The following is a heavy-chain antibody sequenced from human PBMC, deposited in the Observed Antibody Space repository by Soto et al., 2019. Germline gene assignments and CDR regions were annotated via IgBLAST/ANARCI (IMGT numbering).Heavy chain of an antibody. CDR3: AREGQELRD. Sequence: QVQLQESGPGLVKPSGTLSLTCAVSGASITGTNWWAWVRQFPGNGLEWIGEIFHDGRTKSNASLKSRFTISVDKSKNNFSLELTSVTAADTAIDYCAREGQELRDWGHGTLVTVSS. CDR2: IFHDGRT. D-gene: IGHD6-13*01. V-gene: IGHV4-4*02. J-gene: IGHJ4*01. CDR1: GASITGTNW.